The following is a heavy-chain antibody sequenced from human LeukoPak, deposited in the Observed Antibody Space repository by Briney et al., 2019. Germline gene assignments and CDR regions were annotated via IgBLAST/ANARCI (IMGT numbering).Heavy chain of an antibody. D-gene: IGHD2-2*01. V-gene: IGHV3-13*01. CDR1: GFTFSDFY. CDR3: ARGLMEYCNHTSCPFDY. J-gene: IGHJ4*02. CDR2: IGTAADT. Sequence: PGGSLRLSCAASGFTFSDFYMNWIRQAPGKGLEWVSAIGTAADTFYPGSVKGRFTISRENDKNSVYLHMNSLRAEDTAVYYCARGLMEYCNHTSCPFDYWGQGILVTVSS.